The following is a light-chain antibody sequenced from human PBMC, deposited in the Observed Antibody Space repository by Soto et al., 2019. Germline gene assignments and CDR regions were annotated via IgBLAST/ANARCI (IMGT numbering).Light chain of an antibody. CDR3: QTWGTGIPWV. CDR1: SGHSSYA. V-gene: IGLV4-69*01. CDR2: LNSDGSH. Sequence: QSVLTQSPSASASLGASVKLTCTLSSGHSSYAIAWHQQQPEKGPRYLMKLNSDGSHSKGDGIPDRFSGSSSGAERYLSISSLQSEDEADYYSQTWGTGIPWVFGGGTKLTVL. J-gene: IGLJ3*02.